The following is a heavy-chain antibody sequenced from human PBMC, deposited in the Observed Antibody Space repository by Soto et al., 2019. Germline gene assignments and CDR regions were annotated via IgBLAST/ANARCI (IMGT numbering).Heavy chain of an antibody. Sequence: QVELQESGPGLVKPSETLSLTCKVAGASVSSGSYYWSWIRQPPGKGLEWIGYIYYTGTYDYNPSLKSLVTISIDTSKNQISLNLNSVTAADTSVYYCARALSTNEGWFDPWGKGRLVTVSS. V-gene: IGHV4-61*01. CDR2: IYYTGTY. CDR1: GASVSSGSYY. J-gene: IGHJ5*02. CDR3: ARALSTNEGWFDP. D-gene: IGHD2-8*01.